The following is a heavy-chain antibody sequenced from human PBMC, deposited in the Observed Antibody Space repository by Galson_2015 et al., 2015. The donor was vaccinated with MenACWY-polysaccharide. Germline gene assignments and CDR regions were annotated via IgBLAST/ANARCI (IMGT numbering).Heavy chain of an antibody. CDR2: IGTGGKT. J-gene: IGHJ2*01. Sequence: SLRLSCAASGSTFSSFDMNWVRHAIGKGLEWVAAIGTGGKTYYSGSVKGRFTISRENAKNSLYLQMNSLRAGDTAVYYCAREFTGDGSSWYYWYFDLWGRGTLVTVSS. CDR1: GSTFSSFD. CDR3: AREFTGDGSSWYYWYFDL. D-gene: IGHD6-13*01. V-gene: IGHV3-13*01.